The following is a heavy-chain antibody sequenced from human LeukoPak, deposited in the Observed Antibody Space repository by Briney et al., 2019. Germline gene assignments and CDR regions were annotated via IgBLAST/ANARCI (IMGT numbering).Heavy chain of an antibody. CDR2: IIPIFGTA. Sequence: GASVKVSCTASGGTFSSYAISWVRQAPGQGLEWMGGIIPIFGTANYAQKFQGRVTITADESTSTAYMELSSLRSEDTAVYYCARDRLGAVAGTGDYWGQGTLVTVSS. CDR3: ARDRLGAVAGTGDY. V-gene: IGHV1-69*13. D-gene: IGHD6-19*01. CDR1: GGTFSSYA. J-gene: IGHJ4*02.